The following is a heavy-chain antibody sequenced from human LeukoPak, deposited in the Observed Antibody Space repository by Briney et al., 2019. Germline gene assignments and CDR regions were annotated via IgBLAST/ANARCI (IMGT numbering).Heavy chain of an antibody. CDR3: ARSSRTTEYPGMAAADN. CDR2: INPSGGST. J-gene: IGHJ4*02. D-gene: IGHD6-13*01. Sequence: ASVKVSCKASGYTFTSYYMHWVRQAPGQGLEWMGIINPSGGSTSYAQKFQGRVTMTRDTSTSTVYMELSSLRSEDTAVYYCARSSRTTEYPGMAAADNWGQGTLVTVSS. CDR1: GYTFTSYY. V-gene: IGHV1-46*01.